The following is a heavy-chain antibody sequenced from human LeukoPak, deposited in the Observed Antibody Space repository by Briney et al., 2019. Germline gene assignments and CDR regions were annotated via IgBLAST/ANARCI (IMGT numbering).Heavy chain of an antibody. CDR2: IRNDGIDK. CDR1: GFTFSSYG. Sequence: GGSLRLSCAASGFTFSSYGMPWVRQAPGKGLEWVAFIRNDGIDKYHADSVKGRFTISRDNSKNTVYLQMNSLRAEDTAVYYCARELREHGVFDIWGQGTMVTVSS. V-gene: IGHV3-30*02. CDR3: ARELREHGVFDI. D-gene: IGHD1-26*01. J-gene: IGHJ3*02.